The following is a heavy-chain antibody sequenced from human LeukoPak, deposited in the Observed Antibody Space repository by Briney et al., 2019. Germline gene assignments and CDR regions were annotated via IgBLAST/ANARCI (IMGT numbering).Heavy chain of an antibody. J-gene: IGHJ4*02. D-gene: IGHD2-15*01. CDR2: IDSDGTNR. CDR3: EGRATGLLEY. CDR1: GFTFSRYW. V-gene: IGHV3-74*01. Sequence: PGGSLRLSCAASGFTFSRYWMHWVRQAPGKGLVWVSRIDSDGTNRDYADSVKGRFTISRDNAKNTVYLQMNSLRDEDTAVYYCEGRATGLLEYWGQGSLVTVSP.